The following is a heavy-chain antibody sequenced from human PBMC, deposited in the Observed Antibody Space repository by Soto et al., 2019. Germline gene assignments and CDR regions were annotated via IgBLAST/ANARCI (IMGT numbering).Heavy chain of an antibody. CDR2: IYYSGST. V-gene: IGHV4-39*07. D-gene: IGHD2-8*01. J-gene: IGHJ6*02. Sequence: SETLSLTGTGSGGSISSSSYYWGWIRQPPGKGLEWIGSIYYSGSTYYNPSLKSRVTISVDTSKNQFSLKLSSVTAADTAVYYCARRTWGMDVWGQGTTVTVSS. CDR1: GGSISSSSYY. CDR3: ARRTWGMDV.